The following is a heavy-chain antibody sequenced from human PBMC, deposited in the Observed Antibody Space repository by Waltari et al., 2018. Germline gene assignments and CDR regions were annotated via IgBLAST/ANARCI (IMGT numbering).Heavy chain of an antibody. CDR3: ARHRGLVDI. J-gene: IGHJ3*02. CDR2: TLPVDSYT. Sequence: EVQLVQSGAEVKKPGESLKISGKGSGYSFTSYWIGWVRKMPGKGLEWMWITLPVDSYTRYSPSFQGQFTISADKSIITAYLQWSSLNASVTAMYYWARHRGLVDIWGQGTLVTVSS. V-gene: IGHV5-51*01. D-gene: IGHD6-6*01. CDR1: GYSFTSYW.